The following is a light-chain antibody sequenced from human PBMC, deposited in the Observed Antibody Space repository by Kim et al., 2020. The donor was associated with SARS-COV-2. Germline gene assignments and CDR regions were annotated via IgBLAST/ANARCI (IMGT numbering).Light chain of an antibody. J-gene: IGKJ1*01. CDR1: RGVAVSQ. Sequence: LPQGEGATLSCRARRGVAVSQWAWYKHGPGPAPSLLMFGATTSGTGVPDRFSGSGTETDFTLTISRLEHEDFAVYYCHHNGTSRTFGQGTKVDIK. CDR3: HHNGTSRT. V-gene: IGKV3-20*01. CDR2: GAT.